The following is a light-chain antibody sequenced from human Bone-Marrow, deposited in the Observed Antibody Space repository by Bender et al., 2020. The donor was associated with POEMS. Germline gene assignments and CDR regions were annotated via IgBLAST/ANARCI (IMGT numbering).Light chain of an antibody. CDR1: GSDVGSFNL. Sequence: QSALTQPASVSGSPGQSITISCTGTGSDVGSFNLVSWYQQHPGEAPKLVIFDGSKRPPRDSKPFSGSKAGNTASLTISGLQAEDQGDYYWRSYADSRTFVFGTGTKVPVL. CDR2: DGS. J-gene: IGLJ1*01. CDR3: RSYADSRTFV. V-gene: IGLV2-23*01.